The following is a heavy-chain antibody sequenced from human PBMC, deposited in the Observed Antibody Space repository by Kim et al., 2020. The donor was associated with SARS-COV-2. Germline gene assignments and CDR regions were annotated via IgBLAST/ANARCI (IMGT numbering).Heavy chain of an antibody. CDR2: ISGYNGDT. D-gene: IGHD2-21*01. Sequence: ASVKVSCKASDFTFTSYGFSWVRQAPGQRPEWMGWISGYNGDTKYAQNFQGRVTMTTDTPASTAYMELRSLRSDDTAVYYCVRDSRLRGGDYWGQGTLVTVSS. CDR1: DFTFTSYG. V-gene: IGHV1-18*04. J-gene: IGHJ4*02. CDR3: VRDSRLRGGDY.